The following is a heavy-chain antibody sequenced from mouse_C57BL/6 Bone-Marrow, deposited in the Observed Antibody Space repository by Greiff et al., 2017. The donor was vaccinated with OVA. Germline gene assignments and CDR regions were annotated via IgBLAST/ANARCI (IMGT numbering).Heavy chain of an antibody. CDR1: GFSLTSYG. D-gene: IGHD2-5*01. J-gene: IGHJ3*01. Sequence: VKLMESGPGLVQPSQSLSITCTVSGFSLTSYGVHWVRQSPGKGLEWLGVIWSGGSTDYNAAFISRLSISKDNSTSQVFFKMNSLQADDTAIYYCARKGSNYPFAYWGQGTLVTVSA. CDR3: ARKGSNYPFAY. V-gene: IGHV2-2*01. CDR2: IWSGGST.